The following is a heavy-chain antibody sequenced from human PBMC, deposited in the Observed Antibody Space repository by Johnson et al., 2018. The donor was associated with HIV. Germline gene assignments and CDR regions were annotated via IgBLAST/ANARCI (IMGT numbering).Heavy chain of an antibody. J-gene: IGHJ3*02. CDR3: AREGRGYNYLGAFDI. V-gene: IGHV3-30-3*01. CDR2: MSYDGSNK. Sequence: QVQLVESGGGLVKPGGSLRLSCAASGFTFSTYAMHWVRQAPGKGLEWVAVMSYDGSNKYSDSVKGRFTIYRENSKNTLSLQMDSLRPEDTAVYYCAREGRGYNYLGAFDIWGQGTMVTVSS. D-gene: IGHD5-24*01. CDR1: GFTFSTYA.